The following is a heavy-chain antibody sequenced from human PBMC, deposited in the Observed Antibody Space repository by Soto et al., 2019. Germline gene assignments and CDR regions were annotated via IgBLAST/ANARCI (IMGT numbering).Heavy chain of an antibody. J-gene: IGHJ2*01. CDR3: GGTVWEWEVSNWYFDL. CDR2: INAGNGNT. D-gene: IGHD1-26*01. Sequence: QVQLVQSGAEVKKPGASVKVSCKASGYTFTSYAMHWVRQAPGQRLEWMGWINAGNGNTKYSQKFQGRVTNTRDTCASAAYMELSRLRSEETAVYYCGGTVWEWEVSNWYFDLWGRGTLVTVSS. CDR1: GYTFTSYA. V-gene: IGHV1-3*01.